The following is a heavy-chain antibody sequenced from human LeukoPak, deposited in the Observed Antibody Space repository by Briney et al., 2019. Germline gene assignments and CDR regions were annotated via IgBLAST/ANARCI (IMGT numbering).Heavy chain of an antibody. CDR1: GTSISSGYY. V-gene: IGHV4-38-2*02. D-gene: IGHD3-22*01. Sequence: PSETLSLICTVSGTSISSGYYWGWIRQSPEKGLEWIGSIYHSGSTYYNPSLTSRVTISVDTSKNQFSLKLSSVTAADTAVYYCARHYDSSGSFGYWGQGTLVTVSS. J-gene: IGHJ4*02. CDR2: IYHSGST. CDR3: ARHYDSSGSFGY.